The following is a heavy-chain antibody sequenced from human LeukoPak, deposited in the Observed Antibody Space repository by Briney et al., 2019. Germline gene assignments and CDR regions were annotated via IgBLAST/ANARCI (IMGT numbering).Heavy chain of an antibody. Sequence: GASVKVSCKASGYTFTSYGISWVRQAPGQGLEWMGWISVYNGNTKYVQKFQGRVTMTTDTSTRTAYMELRSLRSDDTAMYYCARHTGSLYDFWSGYIDYWGQGTLVTVSS. CDR2: ISVYNGNT. CDR3: ARHTGSLYDFWSGYIDY. J-gene: IGHJ4*02. D-gene: IGHD3-3*01. V-gene: IGHV1-18*01. CDR1: GYTFTSYG.